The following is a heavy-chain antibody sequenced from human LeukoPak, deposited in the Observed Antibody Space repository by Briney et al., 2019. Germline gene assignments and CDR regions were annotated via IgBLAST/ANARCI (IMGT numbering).Heavy chain of an antibody. CDR2: ISSGDST. V-gene: IGHV3-23*01. D-gene: IGHD3-9*01. CDR1: GFTFSSYA. Sequence: GGSLRLSCAASGFTFSSYAMNWVRQAPGKWLEWVAGISSGDSTFHAESVKGRFTISRDKSRDTLYLQMNSLRAEDTAVYYCAKDATASPYFHWFDNWGQGTQVIVSS. CDR3: AKDATASPYFHWFDN. J-gene: IGHJ4*02.